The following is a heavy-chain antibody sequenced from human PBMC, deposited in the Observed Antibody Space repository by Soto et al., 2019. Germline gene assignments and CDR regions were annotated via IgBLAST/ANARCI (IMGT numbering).Heavy chain of an antibody. D-gene: IGHD2-15*01. J-gene: IGHJ3*02. Sequence: GGSLRLSCAASGFTFSSYAMSWVRQAPGKGLEWVSDISGSGVSTYYADSVKGRFTISRDNSKNTLYLQMNSLRAEDTAVYYCAKDSLLPGDAFDIWGQGTMVTVSS. CDR1: GFTFSSYA. V-gene: IGHV3-23*01. CDR3: AKDSLLPGDAFDI. CDR2: ISGSGVST.